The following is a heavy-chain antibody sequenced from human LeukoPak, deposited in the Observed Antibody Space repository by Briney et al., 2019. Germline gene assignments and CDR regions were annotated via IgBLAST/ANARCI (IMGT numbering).Heavy chain of an antibody. CDR2: INPNSGGT. CDR3: ARGQPGSWYDGNWFDP. J-gene: IGHJ5*02. V-gene: IGHV1-2*02. D-gene: IGHD6-13*01. CDR1: GYTFTGHY. Sequence: ASVKVSCKASGYTFTGHYMHWVRQAPGQGLEWMGWINPNSGGTNYAQKFQGRVTMTRDTSISTAYMELSRLRSDDTAVYYCARGQPGSWYDGNWFDPWGQGTLVTVSS.